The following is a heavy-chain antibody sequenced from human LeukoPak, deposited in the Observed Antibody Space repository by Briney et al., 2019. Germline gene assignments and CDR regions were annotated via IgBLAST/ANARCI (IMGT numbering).Heavy chain of an antibody. Sequence: SETLSLTCAVYGGSFSGYYWSWIRQPPGKGLEWIGEINHSGSTNYNPSLKSRVTISVDTSKNQFSLKLSSVTAADTAVYYYASAAGYSSGFDPWGQGTLVTVSS. D-gene: IGHD6-19*01. V-gene: IGHV4-34*01. CDR1: GGSFSGYY. CDR3: ASAAGYSSGFDP. J-gene: IGHJ5*02. CDR2: INHSGST.